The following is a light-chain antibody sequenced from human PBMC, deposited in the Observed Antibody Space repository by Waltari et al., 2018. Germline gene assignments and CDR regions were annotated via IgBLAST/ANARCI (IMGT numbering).Light chain of an antibody. J-gene: IGKJ5*01. Sequence: DIQMTQSLSSLSASVGDRVTISCRASQPISTSLHWYQQKPGRAPKLLIYDASTLHRGVPSRFSGSGSGTYFTLTITSLQREDFATYFCQQSYTPPPITFGQGTRLDIK. V-gene: IGKV1-39*01. CDR3: QQSYTPPPIT. CDR1: QPISTS. CDR2: DAS.